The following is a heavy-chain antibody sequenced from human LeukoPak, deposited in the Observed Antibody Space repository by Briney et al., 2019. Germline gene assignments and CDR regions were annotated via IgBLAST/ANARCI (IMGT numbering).Heavy chain of an antibody. CDR2: IYYSGST. CDR3: ARQHRSVLEIRCIVRGLAAAFPL. D-gene: IGHD2-2*01. V-gene: IGHV4-39*01. CDR1: GGSISSSSYY. J-gene: IGHJ4*02. Sequence: SQTLSLTCTVSGGSISSSSYYWGWIRHPPGKGLEWSVSIYYSGSTYYNPSLKSRVTISVDTSKNQSSLKLSSVTAADTAVYYGARQHRSVLEIRCIVRGLAAAFPLWGQGTVDTVSS.